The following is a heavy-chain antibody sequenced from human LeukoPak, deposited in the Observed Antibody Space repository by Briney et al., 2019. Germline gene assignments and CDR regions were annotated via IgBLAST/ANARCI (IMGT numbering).Heavy chain of an antibody. V-gene: IGHV3-23*01. CDR2: ISGSGGST. D-gene: IGHD3-10*01. J-gene: IGHJ4*02. Sequence: LPGGSLRLSCAASGFTFSSYAMSWVRQAPGKGLEWVSAISGSGGSTYYADSVRGRFTISRDTAKNTVYLQMNSLRAEDTAVYYCAKALLWFGESPFDYWGQGTLVTVSS. CDR3: AKALLWFGESPFDY. CDR1: GFTFSSYA.